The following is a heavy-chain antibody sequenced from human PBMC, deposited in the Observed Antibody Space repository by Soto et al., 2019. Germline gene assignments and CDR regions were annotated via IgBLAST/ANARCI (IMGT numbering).Heavy chain of an antibody. Sequence: GGSLILSCAASGFTLSNYAMTWVRQAPGKGLEWVSALSGSGVSTYYADSVMGRFTISRDNSKNTVYLQMNSLRAEDTAVYYCGRKRKAVAVPSGMEAWGKGTTATFSS. CDR3: GRKRKAVAVPSGMEA. D-gene: IGHD6-19*01. CDR1: GFTLSNYA. V-gene: IGHV3-23*01. CDR2: LSGSGVST. J-gene: IGHJ6*04.